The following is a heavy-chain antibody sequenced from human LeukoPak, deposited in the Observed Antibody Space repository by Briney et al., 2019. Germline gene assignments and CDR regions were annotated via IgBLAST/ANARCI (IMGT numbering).Heavy chain of an antibody. CDR2: ISSSSIYI. Sequence: GGSLRLSCAASGFTFSTYSMNWVRQAPGKGLEWVSSISSSSIYIYYADSVKGRFTISRDNAKNSLYLQMNSLRAEDTAVYYCARDSTLYYYYYMDVWGKGTTVAVSS. D-gene: IGHD2/OR15-2a*01. J-gene: IGHJ6*03. CDR1: GFTFSTYS. V-gene: IGHV3-21*01. CDR3: ARDSTLYYYYYMDV.